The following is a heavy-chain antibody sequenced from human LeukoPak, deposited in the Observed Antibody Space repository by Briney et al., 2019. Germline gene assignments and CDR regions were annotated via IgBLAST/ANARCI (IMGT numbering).Heavy chain of an antibody. CDR2: MNPNSGNT. Sequence: ASVKVSCKASGYTFTSYDINWVRQATGQGLEWMGWMNPNSGNTGYAQKFQGRVTMTRDTSISTAYMELSRLRSDDTAVYYCASYYDSSGARGYYYYYYMDVWGKGTTVTISS. V-gene: IGHV1-8*01. D-gene: IGHD3-22*01. J-gene: IGHJ6*03. CDR3: ASYYDSSGARGYYYYYYMDV. CDR1: GYTFTSYD.